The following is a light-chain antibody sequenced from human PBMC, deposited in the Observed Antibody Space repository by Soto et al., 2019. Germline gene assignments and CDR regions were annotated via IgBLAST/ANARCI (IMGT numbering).Light chain of an antibody. Sequence: EIVLTQSPATLSLSPGERATLSCRASQSVSSYLAWYQQKRGQAPRLLIYDASNRATGIPGRFTGSGSGTDFSLTISSLEPEDFAVYYCQQRSTWPLTVGGGTKVEIK. J-gene: IGKJ4*01. CDR3: QQRSTWPLT. CDR2: DAS. V-gene: IGKV3-11*01. CDR1: QSVSSY.